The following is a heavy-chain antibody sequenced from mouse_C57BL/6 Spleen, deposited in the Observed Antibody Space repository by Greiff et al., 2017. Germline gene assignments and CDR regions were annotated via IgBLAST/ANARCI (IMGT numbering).Heavy chain of an antibody. CDR2: IYPGGGYT. CDR3: ARRTTVVDWYFDV. J-gene: IGHJ1*03. CDR1: GYTFTNYW. Sequence: QVQLQQPGAELVRPGTSVKMSCKASGYTFTNYWIGWAKQRPGHGLEWIGDIYPGGGYTNYNEKFKGKATLTADKSSSTAYMQFSSLTSEDSAIYYCARRTTVVDWYFDVWGTGTTVTVSS. D-gene: IGHD1-1*01. V-gene: IGHV1-63*01.